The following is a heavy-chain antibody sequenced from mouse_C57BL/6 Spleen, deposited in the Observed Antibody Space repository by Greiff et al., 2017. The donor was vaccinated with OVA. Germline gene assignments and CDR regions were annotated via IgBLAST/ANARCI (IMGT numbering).Heavy chain of an antibody. CDR1: GFTFSSYG. CDR2: ISSGGSYN. Sequence: EVKVVESGGDLVKPGGSLKLSCAASGFTFSSYGMSWVRQTPDKRLEWVATISSGGSYNNYPDSVKGRFTIARDNGKNTLYLQMSSLKSEDTAMCYSARHRDAMDYWGQGTSVTVSS. J-gene: IGHJ4*01. V-gene: IGHV5-6*01. CDR3: ARHRDAMDY.